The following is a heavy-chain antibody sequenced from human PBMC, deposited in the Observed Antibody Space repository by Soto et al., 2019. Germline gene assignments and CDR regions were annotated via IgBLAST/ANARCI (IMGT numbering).Heavy chain of an antibody. Sequence: VQLVESGGGLVKPGGSLRLSCAASGFTFSSYSMNWVRQAPGKGLEWVSSISSSSSYIYYADSVKGRFTISRDNAKNSLYRQMNSLRAEDTAVYYCARAQDGGNSEFDYWGQGTLVTVSS. CDR1: GFTFSSYS. D-gene: IGHD2-21*02. CDR2: ISSSSSYI. CDR3: ARAQDGGNSEFDY. J-gene: IGHJ4*02. V-gene: IGHV3-21*01.